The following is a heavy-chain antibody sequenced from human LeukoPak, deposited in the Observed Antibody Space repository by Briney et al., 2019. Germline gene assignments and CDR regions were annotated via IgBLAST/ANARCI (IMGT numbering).Heavy chain of an antibody. V-gene: IGHV3-30*18. D-gene: IGHD4-11*01. CDR1: GFTFDDYA. J-gene: IGHJ6*02. CDR2: ISDDGTRK. CDR3: AKTTARGGFYYYGLDV. Sequence: GGSLRLSCAASGFTFDDYAMPWVRQAPGKGLEWVAVISDDGTRKFYADSVKGRFTISRDNSKNTLYLQMNSLRADDTAVYYCAKTTARGGFYYYGLDVWGQGAAVTVSS.